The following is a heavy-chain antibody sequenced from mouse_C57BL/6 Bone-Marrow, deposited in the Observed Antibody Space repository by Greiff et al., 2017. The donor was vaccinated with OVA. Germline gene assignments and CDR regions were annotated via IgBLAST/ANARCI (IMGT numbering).Heavy chain of an antibody. Sequence: VQLQQSGAELARPGASVKLSCKASGYTFTSYGISWVKQRTGQGLEWIGEIYPRSGNTYYNEKLKGKATLTADKSSSTAYMELRSLTSEDSAVYFCATAQATLYAMDYWGQGTSVTVSS. J-gene: IGHJ4*01. V-gene: IGHV1-81*01. CDR3: ATAQATLYAMDY. D-gene: IGHD3-2*02. CDR2: IYPRSGNT. CDR1: GYTFTSYG.